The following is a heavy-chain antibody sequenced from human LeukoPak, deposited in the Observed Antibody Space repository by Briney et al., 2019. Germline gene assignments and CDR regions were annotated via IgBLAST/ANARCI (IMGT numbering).Heavy chain of an antibody. CDR2: ISSSSSYI. V-gene: IGHV3-21*06. CDR3: ARDWFHAIDY. J-gene: IGHJ4*02. D-gene: IGHD2/OR15-2a*01. Sequence: GGSLRLSCAASGFTFSSYTMNWVRQAPGKGLEWVSSISSSSSYIYYAESVKGRFTMSRDNAKNTLYLQMNSLRAEDTAVYYCARDWFHAIDYWGQGTLVTVSS. CDR1: GFTFSSYT.